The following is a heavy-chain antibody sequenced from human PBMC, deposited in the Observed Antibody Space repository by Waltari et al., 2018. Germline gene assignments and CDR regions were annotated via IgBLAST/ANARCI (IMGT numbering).Heavy chain of an antibody. D-gene: IGHD6-25*01. Sequence: QVQLQESGPGLVKPSETLSLTCAVSGYSISSGYYWGWIRQPPGKGLEWIGSIYHSGSTYYIPSLKSRGTISVDTSKNQFSLKLSSVTAADTDVYYGASLGAAGLFPVDYWGQGTLVTSPQ. CDR2: IYHSGST. CDR3: ASLGAAGLFPVDY. V-gene: IGHV4-38-2*01. CDR1: GYSISSGYY. J-gene: IGHJ4*02.